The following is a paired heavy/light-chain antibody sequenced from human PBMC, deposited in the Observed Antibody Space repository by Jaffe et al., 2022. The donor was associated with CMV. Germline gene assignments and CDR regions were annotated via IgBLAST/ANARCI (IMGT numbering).Light chain of an antibody. Sequence: SYVLTQPPSVSVAPGETARITCGGNNIGRISVHWYLQKPGQAPVMVISYDSDRPSGIPERFSGSNSGNTATLTISRVEAGDEADYFCQVWDTGSDHLIFGGGTKLTVL. J-gene: IGLJ2*01. V-gene: IGLV3-21*04. CDR3: QVWDTGSDHLI. CDR1: NIGRIS. CDR2: YDS.
Heavy chain of an antibody. CDR3: ARGEGLAPSDF. CDR1: GFTFSPYS. J-gene: IGHJ4*02. Sequence: EVQLVESGGGLVEPGGSLRLSCEGFGFTFSPYSMNWVRLAPGKGLEWLSYISSGSTIFYADSVKGRFTISRDNARNSLYLQMNSLEVEDTAIYYCARGEGLAPSDFWGQGTLVTVSS. CDR2: ISSGSTI. V-gene: IGHV3-48*03.